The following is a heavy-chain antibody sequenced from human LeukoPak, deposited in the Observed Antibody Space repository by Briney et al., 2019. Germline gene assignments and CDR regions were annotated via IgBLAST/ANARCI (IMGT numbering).Heavy chain of an antibody. Sequence: APVKVSCKASGYTFTAYYIHWVRQAPGQGLEWMAWINPNSGDTNYAQKFLGRVTVTSDTSISTAYMELSRLTSDDTAVYYCARDLTRLDVDDYWGQGTLVTVSS. CDR1: GYTFTAYY. D-gene: IGHD4-11*01. J-gene: IGHJ4*02. CDR2: INPNSGDT. V-gene: IGHV1-2*02. CDR3: ARDLTRLDVDDY.